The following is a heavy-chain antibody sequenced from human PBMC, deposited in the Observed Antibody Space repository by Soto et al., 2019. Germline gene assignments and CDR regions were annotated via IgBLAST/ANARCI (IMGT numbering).Heavy chain of an antibody. CDR3: AKLPGADYGGIFGP. CDR1: GGSISNYY. Sequence: QVQLQESGPGLVKPSETLSLTCTVSGGSISNYYWTWIRQPPGKGLEWIGYIYYSGSTNYNPSLKSRVTIXVXTXXTQFSLKLSSVTAADPAVYYCAKLPGADYGGIFGPWGQGTLVTVSS. J-gene: IGHJ5*02. D-gene: IGHD4-17*01. CDR2: IYYSGST. V-gene: IGHV4-59*01.